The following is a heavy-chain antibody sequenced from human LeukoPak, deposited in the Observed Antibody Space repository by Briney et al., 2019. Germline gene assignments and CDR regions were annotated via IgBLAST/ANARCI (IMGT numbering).Heavy chain of an antibody. J-gene: IGHJ4*02. CDR3: ARDLIVVPAAYFDY. Sequence: SETLSLTCAVSGYSISSGYYWGWIRQPPGKGLEWIGSIYHSGSTYYNPSLKSRVTISVDTSKNQFSLKLSSVTAADTAVYYCARDLIVVPAAYFDYRGQGTLVTVSS. D-gene: IGHD2-2*01. CDR2: IYHSGST. CDR1: GYSISSGYY. V-gene: IGHV4-38-2*02.